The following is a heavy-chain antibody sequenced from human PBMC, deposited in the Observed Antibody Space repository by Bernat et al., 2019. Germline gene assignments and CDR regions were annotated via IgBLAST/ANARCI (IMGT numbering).Heavy chain of an antibody. CDR2: ISGSGGST. CDR1: GFTFSSYA. D-gene: IGHD4-17*01. Sequence: EVQLLESGGGLVQPGGSLRLSCAASGFTFSSYAMSWVRQAPGKGLEWVSAISGSGGSTYYADSVKGRFTISRDNSKNTLDLQMNSLRAEDTAVYYCAKDDYGDPYYFDYWGQGTLVTVSS. J-gene: IGHJ4*02. CDR3: AKDDYGDPYYFDY. V-gene: IGHV3-23*01.